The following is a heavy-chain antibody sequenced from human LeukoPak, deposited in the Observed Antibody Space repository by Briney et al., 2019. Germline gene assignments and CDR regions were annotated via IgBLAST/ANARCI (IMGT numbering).Heavy chain of an antibody. V-gene: IGHV3-23*01. D-gene: IGHD6-19*01. CDR1: GFTFSSYA. J-gene: IGHJ4*02. CDR2: ISGSDGST. Sequence: GGSLRLSCAASGFTFSSYAMSWVRQAPGKGLEWVSGISGSDGSTYYADSVKGRFTISRDNSKNTLYLQMNSLRAEDTAVYYCVKRVGAVSGRTFDYWGQGTLVTVSS. CDR3: VKRVGAVSGRTFDY.